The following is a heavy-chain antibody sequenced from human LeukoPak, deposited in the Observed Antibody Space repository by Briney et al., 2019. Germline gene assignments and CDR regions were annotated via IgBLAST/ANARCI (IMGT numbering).Heavy chain of an antibody. J-gene: IGHJ6*02. Sequence: GGSLRLSCAASGFTFSSYAMTWVRQAPGKGLEWVSVVSGSGGRSYYADSLSGRFTISRDNSKNTLYLQMNSLRAEDTAVYYCAKDRYGVYGMDVWGQGTTVTVSS. CDR2: VSGSGGRS. D-gene: IGHD3-10*01. V-gene: IGHV3-23*01. CDR1: GFTFSSYA. CDR3: AKDRYGVYGMDV.